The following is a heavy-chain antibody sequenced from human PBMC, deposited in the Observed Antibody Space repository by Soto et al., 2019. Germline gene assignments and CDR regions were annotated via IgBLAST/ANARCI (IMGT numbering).Heavy chain of an antibody. CDR2: IIPIFGTA. D-gene: IGHD6-13*01. CDR3: AGVIASAAPPWDFDY. J-gene: IGHJ4*02. Sequence: ASLKVSCKASGGTFSIYAISWVRQAPGQGLEWMGGIIPIFGTANYAQKFQGRVTITADESTSTAYMELSSLRSEDTAVYYCAGVIASAAPPWDFDYWGQGTLVTVSS. CDR1: GGTFSIYA. V-gene: IGHV1-69*13.